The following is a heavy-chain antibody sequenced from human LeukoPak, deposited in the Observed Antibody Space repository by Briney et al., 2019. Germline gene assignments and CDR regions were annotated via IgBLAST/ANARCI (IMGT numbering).Heavy chain of an antibody. Sequence: PSDTLSLTCTVSGGSISSSCDYWGWIRQPPGKGLERNGSYYYSGSIYYNPSLKSRVTISVDTSKNQFSLKLSSVTAADTAVYYCARGGENYYDSSGYYLWGQGTLVTVSS. CDR1: GGSISSSCDY. D-gene: IGHD3-22*01. V-gene: IGHV4-39*07. CDR2: YYYSGSI. J-gene: IGHJ4*02. CDR3: ARGGENYYDSSGYYL.